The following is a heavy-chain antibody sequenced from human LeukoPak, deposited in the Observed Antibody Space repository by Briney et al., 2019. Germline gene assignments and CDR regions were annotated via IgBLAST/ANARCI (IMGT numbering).Heavy chain of an antibody. V-gene: IGHV4-31*03. CDR3: AREMVGIAAAGANWFDP. CDR1: GGSISSGGYY. D-gene: IGHD6-13*01. CDR2: IYYSGST. J-gene: IGHJ5*02. Sequence: PSQTLSLTCTVSGGSISSGGYYWSWIRQHPGKGLEWIGYIYYSGSTYYNPSLKSRVTISVDTSKNQFSLGLSSVTAADTAVYYCAREMVGIAAAGANWFDPWGQGTLVTVSS.